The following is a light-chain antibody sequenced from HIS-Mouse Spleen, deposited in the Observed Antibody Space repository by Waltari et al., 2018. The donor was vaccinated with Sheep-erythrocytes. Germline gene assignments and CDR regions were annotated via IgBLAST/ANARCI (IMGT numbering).Light chain of an antibody. CDR3: QQRSNWYT. J-gene: IGKJ2*01. Sequence: EIVLTQSPATLSLSPGERATLSCRASPSVSSYLAWYQQKPGQAPRLLIEDAANRATGIPARFSGSGSGTDFTLTISSLEPEDFAVYYCQQRSNWYTFGQGTKLEIK. CDR2: DAA. CDR1: PSVSSY. V-gene: IGKV3-11*01.